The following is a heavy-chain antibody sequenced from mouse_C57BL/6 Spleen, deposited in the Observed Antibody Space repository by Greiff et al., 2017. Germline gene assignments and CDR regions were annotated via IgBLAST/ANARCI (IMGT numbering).Heavy chain of an antibody. Sequence: QVQLKESGPGLVQPSQSLSITCTVSGFSLTSYGVHWVRQSPGKGLEWLGVIWSGGSTDYNAAFISRLSISKDNSKSQVFFKMNSLQADDTAIYYCASIYYYGSSYHYYAMDYWGQGTSVTVSS. CDR1: GFSLTSYG. V-gene: IGHV2-2*01. J-gene: IGHJ4*01. CDR3: ASIYYYGSSYHYYAMDY. D-gene: IGHD1-1*01. CDR2: IWSGGST.